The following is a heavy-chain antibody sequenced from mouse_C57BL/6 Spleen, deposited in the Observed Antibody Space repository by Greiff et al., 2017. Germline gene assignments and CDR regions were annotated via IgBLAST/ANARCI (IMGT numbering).Heavy chain of an antibody. V-gene: IGHV1-76*01. Sequence: VQLQQSGAELVRPGASVKLSCKASGYTFTDYYINWVKQRPGQGLEWIARIYPGSGNTYYNEKFKGKATLTAEKSSSTAYMQLSSLTSEDSAVYFCAREYYYGSSYGGCFDYWGQGTTLTVSS. J-gene: IGHJ2*01. D-gene: IGHD1-1*01. CDR3: AREYYYGSSYGGCFDY. CDR1: GYTFTDYY. CDR2: IYPGSGNT.